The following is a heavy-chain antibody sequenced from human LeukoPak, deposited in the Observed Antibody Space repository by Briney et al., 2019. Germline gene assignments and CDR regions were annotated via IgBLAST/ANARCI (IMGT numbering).Heavy chain of an antibody. CDR1: GGSISSYY. V-gene: IGHV4-59*12. CDR3: VRGGKQGFDY. CDR2: IYYSGST. J-gene: IGHJ4*02. Sequence: SETLSLTCTVSGGSISSYYWSWIRQPPGKGLEWIGYIYYSGSTNYNPSLKSRVTISVDRSKNQFSLKLSSVTAADTAVYYCVRGGKQGFDYWGQGTLVTVSS. D-gene: IGHD3-16*01.